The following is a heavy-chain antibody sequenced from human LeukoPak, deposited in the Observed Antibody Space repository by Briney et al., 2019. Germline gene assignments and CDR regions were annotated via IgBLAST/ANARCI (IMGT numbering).Heavy chain of an antibody. CDR3: ARVYSFGYDSSGYNWFDP. Sequence: GASVKVSCKASGGTFSSYAISWVRQAPGQGLEWMGGIIPIFGTANYAQKFQGRVTITADESTSTAYMELSSLRSEDTAVYYCARVYSFGYDSSGYNWFDPWGQGTLVTVSS. CDR1: GGTFSSYA. CDR2: IIPIFGTA. D-gene: IGHD3-22*01. V-gene: IGHV1-69*13. J-gene: IGHJ5*02.